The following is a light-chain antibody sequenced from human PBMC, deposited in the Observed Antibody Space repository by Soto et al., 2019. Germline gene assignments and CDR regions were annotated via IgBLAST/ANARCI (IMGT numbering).Light chain of an antibody. Sequence: EIVLTQSPGTLSLSPGDRATLSCRASQSVSSSYLAWYQQKPAQAPRLLIDGASSRATGIPDRFSGSGSGTDFTLTISRLEPEDFAVYYCQQYGSSPYTFGQGTQLEIK. CDR2: GAS. CDR1: QSVSSSY. CDR3: QQYGSSPYT. V-gene: IGKV3-20*01. J-gene: IGKJ2*01.